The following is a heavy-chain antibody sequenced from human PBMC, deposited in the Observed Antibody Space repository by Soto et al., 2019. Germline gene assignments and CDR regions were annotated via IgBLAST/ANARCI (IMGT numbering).Heavy chain of an antibody. V-gene: IGHV1-58*01. Sequence: SVKVSCKASGFTFTNSAVQWVRQARGQRLEWIGWIVVGSGNTNYAQKFQGWVTMTRDTSISTAYMELSRLRSDDTAVYYCARSLKRNDSGDYVRYSYYYGLDVWGQGTTVTVSS. CDR1: GFTFTNSA. D-gene: IGHD4-17*01. CDR3: ARSLKRNDSGDYVRYSYYYGLDV. CDR2: IVVGSGNT. J-gene: IGHJ6*02.